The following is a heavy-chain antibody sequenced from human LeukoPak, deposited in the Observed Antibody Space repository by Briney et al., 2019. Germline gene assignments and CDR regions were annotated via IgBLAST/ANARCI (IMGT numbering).Heavy chain of an antibody. CDR2: IKSKRDGGTP. V-gene: IGHV3-15*01. D-gene: IGHD7-27*01. CDR1: GFTFNDAW. J-gene: IGHJ4*02. Sequence: GGSLRLSCAASGFTFNDAWMSWVRQAPGKGLEWVGHIKSKRDGGTPDYGAPVKGRFTISRDDSRNTLYLQMNSLKTEDTAVYYCTTEYWGAFNYWGQGTLVTVSS. CDR3: TTEYWGAFNY.